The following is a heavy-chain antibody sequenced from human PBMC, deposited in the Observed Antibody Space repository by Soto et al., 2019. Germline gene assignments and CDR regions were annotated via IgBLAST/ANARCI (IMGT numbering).Heavy chain of an antibody. V-gene: IGHV4-34*01. CDR1: GGSFRGSY. CDR2: IKPSGST. Sequence: QVQLQQWGAGLLKPSETLSLTCAVSGGSFRGSYWSWIRQTPGKGLEWIGEIKPSGSTNYTPSLNSRVTISVDASKNQFSLKLSSVTAADTAVYYCASGPYCSGLSSQGNYYYMDVWGKGTTVTVSS. CDR3: ASGPYCSGLSSQGNYYYMDV. D-gene: IGHD2-15*01. J-gene: IGHJ6*03.